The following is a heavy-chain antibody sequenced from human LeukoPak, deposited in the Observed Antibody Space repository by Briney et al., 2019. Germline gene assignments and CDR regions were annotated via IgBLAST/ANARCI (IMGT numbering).Heavy chain of an antibody. J-gene: IGHJ4*02. Sequence: GSLRLSCAASAFTVSSYYWSWIRQPPGKGLEWIGYIYYSGTTKYNPSLKSRVTISVDTSKNQTSLKVSSVTATAVYYCVIFIMGTTTTDYWGQGTLVTVSS. CDR2: IYYSGTT. V-gene: IGHV4-59*02. CDR1: AFTVSSYY. CDR3: VIFIMGTTTTDY. D-gene: IGHD1-26*01.